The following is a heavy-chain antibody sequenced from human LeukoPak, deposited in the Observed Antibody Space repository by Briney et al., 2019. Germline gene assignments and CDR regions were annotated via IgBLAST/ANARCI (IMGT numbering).Heavy chain of an antibody. CDR1: GGTFSSYT. CDR2: IIPILGIA. V-gene: IGHV1-69*02. J-gene: IGHJ3*02. D-gene: IGHD3-22*01. Sequence: SVKVSCKXSGGTFSSYTISWVRQAPGQGLEWMGRIIPILGIANYAQKFQGGVTITADKSTSTAYMELSSLRSEDTAVYYCARHYYDSSGYYPNDAFDIWGQGTMVTVSS. CDR3: ARHYYDSSGYYPNDAFDI.